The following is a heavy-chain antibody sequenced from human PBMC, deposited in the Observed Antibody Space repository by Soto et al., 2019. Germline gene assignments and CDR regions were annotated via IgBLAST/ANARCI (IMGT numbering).Heavy chain of an antibody. CDR3: ARIPYPSITGTTYYYGMDV. D-gene: IGHD1-7*01. CDR1: GFSLSNARMG. Sequence: QVTLKESGPVLVKPTETLTLTCTVSGFSLSNARMGVSWIRQPPGKALEWLAHIFSNDEKSYSTSLKSRLTISKDTSKSQVVLTMTNMDPVDTATYYCARIPYPSITGTTYYYGMDVWGQGTTVTVSS. CDR2: IFSNDEK. J-gene: IGHJ6*02. V-gene: IGHV2-26*01.